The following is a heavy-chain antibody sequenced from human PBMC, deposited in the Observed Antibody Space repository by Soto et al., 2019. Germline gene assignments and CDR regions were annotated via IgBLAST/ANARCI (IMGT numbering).Heavy chain of an antibody. CDR3: ARGRVFGAARNWYFDL. CDR2: INHSGST. Sequence: SETLSLTCAVYVGSFSGYYWSWIRQPPGKGLEWIGEINHSGSTNYNPSLKSRVTISVDTSKNQFSLKLSSVTAADTAVYYCARGRVFGAARNWYFDLWGRGTLVTVS. D-gene: IGHD3-3*01. J-gene: IGHJ2*01. CDR1: VGSFSGYY. V-gene: IGHV4-34*01.